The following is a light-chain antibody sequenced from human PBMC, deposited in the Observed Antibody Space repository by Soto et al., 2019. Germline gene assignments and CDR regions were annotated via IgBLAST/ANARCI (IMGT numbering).Light chain of an antibody. CDR1: QSISDT. CDR3: QQYNNWPWT. Sequence: ERGMTQSPATLSVSPGGRATLSCRASQSISDTLAWYQQKPGQAPRLLIYGASTRAPGFPARFSGSGSGTDFTLTISSLQSEDFAVYYCQQYNNWPWTFGQGTKVDIK. J-gene: IGKJ1*01. CDR2: GAS. V-gene: IGKV3-15*01.